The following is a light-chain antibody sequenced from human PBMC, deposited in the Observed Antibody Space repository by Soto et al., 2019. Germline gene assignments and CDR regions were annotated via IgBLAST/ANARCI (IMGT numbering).Light chain of an antibody. Sequence: DIQMTQSPSSVSASIGDRVTVTCRAGQDIGTWLAWYQQKPGNAPKLLISVASKLESGVPSRFSGSGSGTHFALTISSLQPEDLATYYCQQCHSFLHTFGQGTKLEIK. CDR1: QDIGTW. J-gene: IGKJ2*01. CDR2: VAS. CDR3: QQCHSFLHT. V-gene: IGKV1D-12*01.